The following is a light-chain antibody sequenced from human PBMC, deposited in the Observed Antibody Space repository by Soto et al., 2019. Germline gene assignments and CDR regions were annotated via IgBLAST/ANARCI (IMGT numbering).Light chain of an antibody. J-gene: IGKJ4*01. CDR3: QQYNNWPLT. Sequence: EIGVTQVSATLAVFSGERATLSCRASQSVSSDLAWYEQKPGQAPRLLIYGASTRATGIPARFSGSGSGTEFTLTISSLQSEDFAVYYCQQYNNWPLTFGGGTKVDIK. CDR2: GAS. V-gene: IGKV3-15*01. CDR1: QSVSSD.